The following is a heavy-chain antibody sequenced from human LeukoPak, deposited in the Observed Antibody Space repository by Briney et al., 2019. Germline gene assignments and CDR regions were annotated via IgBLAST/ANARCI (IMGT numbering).Heavy chain of an antibody. CDR2: IGGSDGKT. CDR1: GFTFRSYA. J-gene: IGHJ4*02. D-gene: IGHD3-9*01. V-gene: IGHV3-23*01. Sequence: GGSLRLSCAASGFTFRSYAMSWVRQAPGNGLEWVSAIGGSDGKTYYADSVKGRFTISRDNSKNTLYLQMNSLRAEDTALYYGAKEAHYPHMGTYLVTIDSWGQGTLVTVSS. CDR3: AKEAHYPHMGTYLVTIDS.